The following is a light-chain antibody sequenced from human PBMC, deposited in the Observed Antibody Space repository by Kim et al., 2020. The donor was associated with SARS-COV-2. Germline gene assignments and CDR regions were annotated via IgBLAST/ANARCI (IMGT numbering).Light chain of an antibody. J-gene: IGLJ2*01. Sequence: HSVTISCTGTSSDVGASNFVSWYQQHPGKSPNLMIYEVSKRPSGVPDRFSGSKSGNTASLTVSGLQAEDEADYYCNSHAGSNNVLFGGGTQLTVL. CDR3: NSHAGSNNVL. CDR2: EVS. CDR1: SSDVGASNF. V-gene: IGLV2-8*01.